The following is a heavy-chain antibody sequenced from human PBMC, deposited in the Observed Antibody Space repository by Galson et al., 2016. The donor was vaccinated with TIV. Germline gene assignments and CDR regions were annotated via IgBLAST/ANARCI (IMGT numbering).Heavy chain of an antibody. D-gene: IGHD3-10*01. J-gene: IGHJ6*02. Sequence: SLRLSCAASGLTLIYSGMNWVRQAPGKGLEWVSYIIESGRSTYYADSVKGRFSISRDNAKNSLYLQMSSLRAEDTALYYCAKVPSSGFSYYYGWDVWGQGTTVTVS. CDR2: IIESGRST. CDR1: GLTLIYSG. CDR3: AKVPSSGFSYYYGWDV. V-gene: IGHV3-48*04.